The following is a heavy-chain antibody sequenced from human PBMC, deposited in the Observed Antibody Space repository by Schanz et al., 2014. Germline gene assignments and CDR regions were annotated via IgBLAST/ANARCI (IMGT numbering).Heavy chain of an antibody. CDR1: GDSISSSRYC. J-gene: IGHJ4*02. CDR2: IYYSGST. V-gene: IGHV4-39*01. CDR3: ARPGAYCGGDCYDY. Sequence: QLQLQESGPGLVKPSETLSLTCTVSGDSISSSRYCWGWIRQPPGKGLEWIGSIYYSGSTYYNPSLKGRVTISVDTSKNHFSLKLSSVTAADTAVYYCARPGAYCGGDCYDYWGQGTLVTVSS. D-gene: IGHD2-21*01.